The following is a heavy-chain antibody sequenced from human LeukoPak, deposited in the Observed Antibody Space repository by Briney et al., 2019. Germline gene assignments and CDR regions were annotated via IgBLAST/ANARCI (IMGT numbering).Heavy chain of an antibody. V-gene: IGHV1-2*02. D-gene: IGHD3-10*01. CDR2: INPNSGGT. CDR1: GYTFTGYY. J-gene: IGHJ6*02. CDR3: ARDRGGNYYGSGSHRWGMDV. Sequence: GASVKVSCKASGYTFTGYYMHWVRQAPGQGLEWMGWINPNSGGTNYAQKFQGRVTMTRDTSISTACMELSRLRSDDTAVYYCARDRGGNYYGSGSHRWGMDVWGQGTTVTVSS.